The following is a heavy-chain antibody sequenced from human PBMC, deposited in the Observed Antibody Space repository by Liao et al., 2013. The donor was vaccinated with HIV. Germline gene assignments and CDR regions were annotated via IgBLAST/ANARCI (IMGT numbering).Heavy chain of an antibody. V-gene: IGHV4-30-2*01. D-gene: IGHD2-21*01. Sequence: QLQLQVSGSGLVKPSQTLSLTCAVSGGSISSGGYSWSWIRQPPGKGLEWIGFIYHSGSTYYNPSLKGRVTISVDRSNNQFSLNLRSVTAADTAVYFCARVGNCGGDCEDQYFDRWGLGTLVAVSS. J-gene: IGHJ4*02. CDR2: IYHSGST. CDR3: ARVGNCGGDCEDQYFDR. CDR1: GGSISSGGYS.